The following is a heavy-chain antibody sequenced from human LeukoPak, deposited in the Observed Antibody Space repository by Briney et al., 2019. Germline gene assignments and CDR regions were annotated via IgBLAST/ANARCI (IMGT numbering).Heavy chain of an antibody. D-gene: IGHD3-3*01. CDR1: GGSFSGYY. J-gene: IGHJ5*02. CDR3: ARDVARGLRFLDP. CDR2: IYYSGST. V-gene: IGHV4-31*11. Sequence: PSETLSLTCAVYGGSFSGYYWSWIRQHPGKGLEWIGYIYYSGSTYYNPSLKSRVTISVDTSKNQFSLKLSSVTAADTAVYYCARDVARGLRFLDPWGQGTLVTVSS.